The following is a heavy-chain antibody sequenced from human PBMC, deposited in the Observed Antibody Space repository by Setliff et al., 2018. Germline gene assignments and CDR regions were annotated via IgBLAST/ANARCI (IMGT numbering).Heavy chain of an antibody. J-gene: IGHJ5*02. D-gene: IGHD1-26*01. CDR2: INHSGST. CDR1: GGSFSGYY. Sequence: PSETLSLTCAVYGGSFSGYYWTWIRQPPGKGLEWIGEINHSGSTYYNPSLKSRVTISVDTSKNQFSLKLSSVTAADTAVYYCARVLNWFDPWGQGTLVTVSS. CDR3: ARVLNWFDP. V-gene: IGHV4-34*01.